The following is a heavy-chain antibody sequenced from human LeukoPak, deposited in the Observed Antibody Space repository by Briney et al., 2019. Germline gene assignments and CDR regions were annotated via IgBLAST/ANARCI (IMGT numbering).Heavy chain of an antibody. CDR3: AREGYSNRWFDP. CDR2: ISYDGSDK. V-gene: IGHV3-30*01. Sequence: GGSLRLSCAAAGFTFSSYTMHWDRPAPGKGLEWVAVISYDGSDKYYADSVKGRFTISRDDSKNSVYLQMNSLRAEDTAVYYCAREGYSNRWFDPWGQGTLVTVSS. D-gene: IGHD4-11*01. J-gene: IGHJ5*02. CDR1: GFTFSSYT.